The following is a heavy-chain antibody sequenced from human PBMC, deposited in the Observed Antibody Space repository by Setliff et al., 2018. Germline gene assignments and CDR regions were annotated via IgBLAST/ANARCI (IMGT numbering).Heavy chain of an antibody. J-gene: IGHJ4*02. CDR2: IXXXXXXX. CDR3: ARSLVGATYSVYFDY. V-gene: IGHV5-51*01. D-gene: IGHD1-26*01. Sequence: GESLKISCKGSGYSFSNFWIGWVRQMPGKGLEWMGIIXXXXXXXRYSPSFXXQVTMSADKSINTAYLQWSNLKASDTAIYYCARSLVGATYSVYFDYWGQGALVTVSS. CDR1: GYSFSNFW.